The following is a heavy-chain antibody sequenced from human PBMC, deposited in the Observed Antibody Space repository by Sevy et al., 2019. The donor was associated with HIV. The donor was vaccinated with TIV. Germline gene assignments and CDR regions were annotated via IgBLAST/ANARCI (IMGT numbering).Heavy chain of an antibody. CDR1: GFTFSSYW. V-gene: IGHV3-7*01. Sequence: GESLKISCAASGFTFSSYWMSWVRQAPGKGLEWVANIKQDGSEKYYVDSVKGRFTISRDNAKNSLYLQMNSLRAEDTAVYYCARHVGRGYDFWSGYPYYYYYGMDVWGQGTTVTVSS. J-gene: IGHJ6*02. D-gene: IGHD3-3*01. CDR2: IKQDGSEK. CDR3: ARHVGRGYDFWSGYPYYYYYGMDV.